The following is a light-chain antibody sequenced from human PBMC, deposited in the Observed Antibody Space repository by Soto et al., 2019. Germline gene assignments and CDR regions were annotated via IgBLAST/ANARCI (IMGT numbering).Light chain of an antibody. Sequence: DVQMTQSPSTLSASVGDSVTITCRASQSISMWLAWYQQKAGKAPNLLIYKASSLEGGVPSRFRGSGSGTEFTLTISSLQSDDFATYYCQQYNHYQWTFGQGTKVEV. CDR1: QSISMW. J-gene: IGKJ1*01. CDR3: QQYNHYQWT. V-gene: IGKV1-5*03. CDR2: KAS.